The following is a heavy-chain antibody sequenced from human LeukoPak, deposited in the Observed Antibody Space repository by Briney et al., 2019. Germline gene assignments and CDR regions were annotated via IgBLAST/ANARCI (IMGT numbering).Heavy chain of an antibody. J-gene: IGHJ6*02. Sequence: ASAKVSCKASGYTFTGYYMHWVRQAPGQGLEWMGWINPNSGGTNYAQKFQGWVTMTRDTSISTAYMELSRLRSDDTAVYYCARDHQYSSSWYNYYYGMDVWGQGTTVTVSS. D-gene: IGHD6-13*01. CDR2: INPNSGGT. CDR1: GYTFTGYY. CDR3: ARDHQYSSSWYNYYYGMDV. V-gene: IGHV1-2*04.